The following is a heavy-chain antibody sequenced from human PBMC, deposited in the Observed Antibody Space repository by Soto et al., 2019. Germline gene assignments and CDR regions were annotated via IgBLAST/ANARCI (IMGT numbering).Heavy chain of an antibody. D-gene: IGHD3-3*01. CDR1: GYTFTSYD. J-gene: IGHJ5*02. V-gene: IGHV1-8*01. CDR2: MNPNSGNT. Sequence: ASVKVSCKASGYTFTSYDINWVRQATGQGLEWMGWMNPNSGNTGYAQKFQGRVTMTRNTSISTAYMELSSLRSEDTAVYYCARGTRQRITIFGVVIYWFDPWGQGTLVTVSS. CDR3: ARGTRQRITIFGVVIYWFDP.